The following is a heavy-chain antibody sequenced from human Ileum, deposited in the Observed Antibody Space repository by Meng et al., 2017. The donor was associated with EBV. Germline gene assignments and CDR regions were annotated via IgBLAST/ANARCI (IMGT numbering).Heavy chain of an antibody. J-gene: IGHJ4*02. CDR1: GGSFSGYY. Sequence: QGQLQQWGAGLVKSSETLSLTGAVYGGSFSGYYWTWIRQAPGRGLEWIGESNYAGSTNYNPSLKSRVTISVDTSKKQFSLNLTSVTAADTAVYYCARVMRRVNYNSGWYAKFWGQGNLVTVSS. D-gene: IGHD6-19*01. CDR3: ARVMRRVNYNSGWYAKF. CDR2: SNYAGST. V-gene: IGHV4-34*01.